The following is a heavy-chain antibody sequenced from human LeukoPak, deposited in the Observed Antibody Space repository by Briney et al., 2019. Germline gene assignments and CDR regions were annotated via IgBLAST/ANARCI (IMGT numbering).Heavy chain of an antibody. CDR2: INWNGGST. CDR1: GFTFDDYG. J-gene: IGHJ5*02. V-gene: IGHV3-20*04. Sequence: GGSLRLSCAASGFTFDDYGMSWVRQAPGKGLEWVSGINWNGGSTGYADSVKGRFTISRDNAKNSLYLQMNSLRAEDTALYYCARDVGSSWWDANNWFDPWGQGTLVTVSS. D-gene: IGHD6-13*01. CDR3: ARDVGSSWWDANNWFDP.